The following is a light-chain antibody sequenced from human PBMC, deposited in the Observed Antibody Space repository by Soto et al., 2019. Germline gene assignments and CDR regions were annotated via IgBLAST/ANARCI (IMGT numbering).Light chain of an antibody. V-gene: IGLV6-57*01. CDR1: SGSIASNY. CDR2: EDN. J-gene: IGLJ3*02. CDR3: QSYDSSNWV. Sequence: NFMLTQPHSVSESPGKTVTISCSRSSGSIASNYVQWYQQRPGSSPTTVIYEDNERPSGVPDRFSGSIDGSSNSASLTISGLRTEDEADYFCQSYDSSNWVFGGGTRLTVL.